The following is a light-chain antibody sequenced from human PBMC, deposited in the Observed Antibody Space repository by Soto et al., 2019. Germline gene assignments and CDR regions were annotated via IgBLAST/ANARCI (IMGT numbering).Light chain of an antibody. CDR3: QQYNSYRWT. V-gene: IGKV1-5*01. Sequence: DIQMTQSPSTLSASVGERVTITCRASQSISSWLAWYQQKPGKAPKLLIYDASSLESGVPSRFSGSGSGTEFTLTISSLQPDDFATYYCQQYNSYRWTFGQGTKVDI. CDR1: QSISSW. J-gene: IGKJ1*01. CDR2: DAS.